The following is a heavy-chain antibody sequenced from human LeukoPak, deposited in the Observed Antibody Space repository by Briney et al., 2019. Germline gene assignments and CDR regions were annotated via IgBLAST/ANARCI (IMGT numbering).Heavy chain of an antibody. Sequence: KPSETLSLTCAVSGGSISSYYWSWIRQPPGKGLEWIGYIYYSGSTNYNPSLKSRVTISVDTSKNQFSLKLSSVTAADTAVYYCARPSDSSGYFYDTFDIGGQGTMVTVSS. CDR1: GGSISSYY. J-gene: IGHJ3*02. D-gene: IGHD3-22*01. V-gene: IGHV4-59*08. CDR3: ARPSDSSGYFYDTFDI. CDR2: IYYSGST.